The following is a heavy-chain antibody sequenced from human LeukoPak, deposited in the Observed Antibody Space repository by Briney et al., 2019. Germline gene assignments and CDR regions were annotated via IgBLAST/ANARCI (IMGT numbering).Heavy chain of an antibody. CDR1: GYSFTTYW. Sequence: GESLKISCQGSGYSFTTYWIGWVRQMPGKGLEWMGIIYPGDSDTRYSPSFQGQVTISADKSISAAYLQWSSLKASDTAMYYCARHRDPYSSGWYGNFDYWGQGTLVTVSS. D-gene: IGHD6-19*01. V-gene: IGHV5-51*01. CDR3: ARHRDPYSSGWYGNFDY. J-gene: IGHJ4*02. CDR2: IYPGDSDT.